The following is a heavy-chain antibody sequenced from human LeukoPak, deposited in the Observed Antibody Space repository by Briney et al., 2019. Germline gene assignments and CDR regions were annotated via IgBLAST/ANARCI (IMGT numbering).Heavy chain of an antibody. Sequence: PGGSLRLSCTASGFTFGDYAMSWVRQAPGRGLEWVGFIRSKAYGGTTEYAASVKGRFTISRDDSKSIAYLQMNSPKTEDTAVYYCTRARITIFGVVDYWGQGTLVTVSS. D-gene: IGHD3-3*01. V-gene: IGHV3-49*04. J-gene: IGHJ4*02. CDR2: IRSKAYGGTT. CDR3: TRARITIFGVVDY. CDR1: GFTFGDYA.